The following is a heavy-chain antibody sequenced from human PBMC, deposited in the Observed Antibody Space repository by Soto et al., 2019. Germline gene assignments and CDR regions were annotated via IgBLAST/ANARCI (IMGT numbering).Heavy chain of an antibody. CDR2: IYHSGST. CDR1: GGSISSGGYS. J-gene: IGHJ4*02. D-gene: IGHD3-16*02. Sequence: QLQLQESGSGLVKPSQTLSLTCAVSGGSISSGGYSWSWIRQPPGKGLEWIGYIYHSGSTYYNPSLKSRVTISVDRSKNKFSLKLSSVTAADTAVYYCASTYYDYVWGSYRYDYWGQGTLVTVSS. V-gene: IGHV4-30-2*01. CDR3: ASTYYDYVWGSYRYDY.